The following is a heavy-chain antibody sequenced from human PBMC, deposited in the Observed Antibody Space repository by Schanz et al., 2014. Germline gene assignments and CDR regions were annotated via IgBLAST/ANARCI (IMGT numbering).Heavy chain of an antibody. V-gene: IGHV3-21*01. CDR1: GFTFGAYT. D-gene: IGHD6-13*01. CDR2: ISSRSSYI. J-gene: IGHJ4*02. CDR3: AKERIAAAWTFDY. Sequence: EVQLVESGGGLVKPGGSLRLSCVTSGFTFGAYTMNWVRQAPGKGLEWVSSISSRSSYIYYTDSVKGRFTISRDNAKKSLFLQMNSLRAEDTAVYYCAKERIAAAWTFDYWGQGTLVTVSS.